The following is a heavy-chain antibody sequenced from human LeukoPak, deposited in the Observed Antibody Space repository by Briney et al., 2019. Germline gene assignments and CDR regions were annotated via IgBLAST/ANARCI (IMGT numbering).Heavy chain of an antibody. CDR2: ISYDGSNK. Sequence: GGSLRLSCAASGFTFSSYAMHWVRQAPGKGLEWVAVISYDGSNKYYADSVKGRFTISRDNFKNTLYLQMNSLRAEDTAVYYCARENAFDIWGQGTMVTVSS. J-gene: IGHJ3*02. CDR3: ARENAFDI. CDR1: GFTFSSYA. V-gene: IGHV3-30-3*01.